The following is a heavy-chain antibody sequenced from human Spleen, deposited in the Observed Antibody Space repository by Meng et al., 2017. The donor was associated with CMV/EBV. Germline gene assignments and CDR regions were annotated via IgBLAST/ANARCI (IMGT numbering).Heavy chain of an antibody. CDR1: KFTLSKYS. Sequence: GGSLRLSCVAYKFTLSKYSMTWVRQAPGKELECMSNINKNGSEKDCVGCVKGRFTISRDNAKNSLYLQMNSLRAEDTAVYYCARVLLDVRGWYYQGMDVWGQGTTVTVSS. D-gene: IGHD6-19*01. CDR2: INKNGSEK. J-gene: IGHJ6*02. V-gene: IGHV3-7*01. CDR3: ARVLLDVRGWYYQGMDV.